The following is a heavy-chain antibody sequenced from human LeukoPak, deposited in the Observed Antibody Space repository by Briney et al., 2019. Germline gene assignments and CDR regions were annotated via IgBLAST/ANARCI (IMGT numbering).Heavy chain of an antibody. V-gene: IGHV3-48*03. Sequence: GGSLTLSCAPSGFTFSSYEMNWVRQAPGKGREWVSYISSRGSTIYYADSGRDRFTISRDNAKHSLYLQMHSLKAEDTAVYYCVRWYDAFDIWGQGTMVTVSS. D-gene: IGHD2-15*01. CDR1: GFTFSSYE. J-gene: IGHJ3*02. CDR2: ISSRGSTI. CDR3: VRWYDAFDI.